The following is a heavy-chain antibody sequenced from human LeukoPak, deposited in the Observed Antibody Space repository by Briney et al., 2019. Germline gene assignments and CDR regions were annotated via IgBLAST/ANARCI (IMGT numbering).Heavy chain of an antibody. CDR2: IWPDGSIK. CDR3: AKDRGWDLLLWDAFHM. Sequence: GRSLRLSCTASGFPFSSYGMHWVRQAPGKGLVWVTVIWPDGSIKYYADSVKGRFTVSRDNSKNTLYLQMNSLRAEDTAVYYCAKDRGWDLLLWDAFHMWGQGTLVTVSS. D-gene: IGHD2/OR15-2a*01. J-gene: IGHJ3*02. CDR1: GFPFSSYG. V-gene: IGHV3-33*06.